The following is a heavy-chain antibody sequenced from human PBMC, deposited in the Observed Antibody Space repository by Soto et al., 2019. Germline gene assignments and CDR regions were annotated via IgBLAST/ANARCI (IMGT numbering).Heavy chain of an antibody. V-gene: IGHV3-74*01. CDR1: GFTFTSYW. Sequence: EVQLVESGGNLVQPGGSLRLSCAASGFTFTSYWMHWVRQAPWMGLVWVARINTEGSSTSYADAVKGRFTISRDNAKNTLYLQMDSLRAEDTAVYYCARKDILTGLDYWGQGTLVSVSS. D-gene: IGHD3-9*01. J-gene: IGHJ4*02. CDR3: ARKDILTGLDY. CDR2: INTEGSST.